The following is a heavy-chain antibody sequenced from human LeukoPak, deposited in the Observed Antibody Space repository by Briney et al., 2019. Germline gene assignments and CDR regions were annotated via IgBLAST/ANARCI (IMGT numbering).Heavy chain of an antibody. Sequence: PGGSLRLSCAASGFTFSNAWMSWVRQAPGKGLEWVGRIKSKTDGGTTDYAAPVKGRFTISRDDSKDTLYLQMNSQKTEDTAVYYCNIDRALLWFGESRKNWFDPWGQGTLVTVSS. CDR1: GFTFSNAW. CDR3: NIDRALLWFGESRKNWFDP. CDR2: IKSKTDGGTT. V-gene: IGHV3-15*01. J-gene: IGHJ5*02. D-gene: IGHD3-10*01.